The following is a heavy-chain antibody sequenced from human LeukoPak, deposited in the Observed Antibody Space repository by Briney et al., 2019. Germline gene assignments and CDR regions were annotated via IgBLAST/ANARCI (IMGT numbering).Heavy chain of an antibody. CDR1: GYTFTSYD. CDR2: IIPIFGTA. D-gene: IGHD4-17*01. CDR3: ARGAAGTSGPRDYGDLPTGEDYPGSGYYYYMDV. Sequence: ASVKVSCKASGYTFTSYDINWVRQAPGQGLEWMGGIIPIFGTANYAQKFQGRVTITADESTSTAYMELSSLRSEDTAVYYCARGAAGTSGPRDYGDLPTGEDYPGSGYYYYMDVWGKGTTVTVSS. J-gene: IGHJ6*03. V-gene: IGHV1-69*13.